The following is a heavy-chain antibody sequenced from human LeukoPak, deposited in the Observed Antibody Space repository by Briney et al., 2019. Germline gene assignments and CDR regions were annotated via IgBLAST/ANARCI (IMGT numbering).Heavy chain of an antibody. D-gene: IGHD1-26*01. J-gene: IGHJ6*02. CDR2: ISSNGGST. V-gene: IGHV3-64*01. Sequence: HTGGSLRLSCAASGFTFSSCAMPWVRQAPGKGLEYVSAISSNGGSTYYASSVKGRFTISRDNSKNTLYLQMGSLRAEDMAVYYCARTWELLRYYGMDVWGQGTTVTVSS. CDR1: GFTFSSCA. CDR3: ARTWELLRYYGMDV.